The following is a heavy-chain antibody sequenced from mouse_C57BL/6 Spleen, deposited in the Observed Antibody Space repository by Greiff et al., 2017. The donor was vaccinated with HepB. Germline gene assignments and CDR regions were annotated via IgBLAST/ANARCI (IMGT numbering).Heavy chain of an antibody. J-gene: IGHJ2*01. V-gene: IGHV14-4*01. CDR3: TIGGVFDY. CDR2: IDPENGDT. D-gene: IGHD2-14*01. CDR1: GFNIKDDY. Sequence: VQLQQSGAELVRPGASVKLSCTASGFNIKDDYMHWVKQRPEQGLEWIGWIDPENGDTEYASKFQGKATITADTSSNTAYLQLSSLTSEDTAVYYCTIGGVFDYWGQGTTLTVSS.